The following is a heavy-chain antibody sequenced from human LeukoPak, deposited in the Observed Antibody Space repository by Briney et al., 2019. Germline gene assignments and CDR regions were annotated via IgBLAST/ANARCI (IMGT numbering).Heavy chain of an antibody. Sequence: GGSLRLSCVASGFSFSSFGMHWVRQAPGRGLEWVAFIRYDGSEKSDADSVKGRLTISRDNAENSLFLQMNSLRVEDTGIYYCALLAVASDFDYWGQGALVTVSS. CDR3: ALLAVASDFDY. D-gene: IGHD6-19*01. CDR1: GFSFSSFG. CDR2: IRYDGSEK. V-gene: IGHV3-30*02. J-gene: IGHJ4*02.